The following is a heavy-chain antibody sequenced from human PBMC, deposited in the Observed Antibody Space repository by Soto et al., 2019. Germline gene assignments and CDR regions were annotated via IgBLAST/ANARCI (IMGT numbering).Heavy chain of an antibody. CDR1: GFSFSNAW. D-gene: IGHD3-10*01. J-gene: IGHJ3*02. CDR3: AKDMGGLVRGAFDI. CDR2: IRSNINGGAI. Sequence: GGSLRLSCVASGFSFSNAWMSWVRQIPGKGLEWIGRIRSNINGGAIDYAAPVKGRFTISRDDSKNTLHLQMNSLRTEDTALYYCAKDMGGLVRGAFDIWGQGTMVTVSS. V-gene: IGHV3-15*05.